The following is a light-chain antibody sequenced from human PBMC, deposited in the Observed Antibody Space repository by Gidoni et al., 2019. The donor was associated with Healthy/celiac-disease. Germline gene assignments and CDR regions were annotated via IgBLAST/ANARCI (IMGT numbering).Light chain of an antibody. V-gene: IGLV2-23*01. Sequence: QSALTQPASVSGSPGQSITISCTGTSSDVCSYNLVSWYQQHPGKAPQLMIYEGSKPPSGVSNRFSGSKSGNTASLTISGLQAEDEADYYCCSYAGSSTWVFGGGTKLTVL. CDR1: SSDVCSYNL. J-gene: IGLJ3*02. CDR3: CSYAGSSTWV. CDR2: EGS.